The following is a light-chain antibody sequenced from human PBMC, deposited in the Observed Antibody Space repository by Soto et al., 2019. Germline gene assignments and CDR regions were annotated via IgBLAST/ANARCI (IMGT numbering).Light chain of an antibody. V-gene: IGKV4-1*01. CDR3: QQYLNITYT. CDR2: WVS. Sequence: DIVLTQSPDSLAVSLGERATINCKSSQSVLYSSNNKNYLTWYQQKPGQPPKLLIYWVSTRESGVPDRFSGRGSGTDFTLTISRLQPEDVAFYYCQQYLNITYTFGQGTKLEI. J-gene: IGKJ2*01. CDR1: QSVLYSSNNKNY.